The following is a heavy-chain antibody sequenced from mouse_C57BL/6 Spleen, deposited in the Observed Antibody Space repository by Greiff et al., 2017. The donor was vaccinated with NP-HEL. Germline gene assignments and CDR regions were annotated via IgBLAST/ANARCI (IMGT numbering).Heavy chain of an antibody. CDR2: ISIGSSTI. D-gene: IGHD2-5*01. V-gene: IGHV5-17*01. Sequence: VQLKESGGGLVKPGGSLKLSCAASGFTFSDYGMHWVRQAPEKGLEWVAYISIGSSTIYYADKVKGRFTLSRDNAKNTLFLQMTSLRSEDTAMYYCARSGYSNYDYWGQGTTLTVSS. J-gene: IGHJ2*01. CDR3: ARSGYSNYDY. CDR1: GFTFSDYG.